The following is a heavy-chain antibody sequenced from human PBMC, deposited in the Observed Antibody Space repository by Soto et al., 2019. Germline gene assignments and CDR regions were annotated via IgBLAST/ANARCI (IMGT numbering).Heavy chain of an antibody. CDR1: GFTFSSYS. V-gene: IGHV3-48*02. Sequence: GGSLRLSCAASGFTFSSYSMNWVRQAPGKGLEWVSYISSSSSTIYYADSVKGRFTISRDNAKNSLYLQMNSLRDEDTAVYYCAREADIVVVVAATRGFDYWGQGTLVTVSS. D-gene: IGHD2-15*01. J-gene: IGHJ4*02. CDR2: ISSSSSTI. CDR3: AREADIVVVVAATRGFDY.